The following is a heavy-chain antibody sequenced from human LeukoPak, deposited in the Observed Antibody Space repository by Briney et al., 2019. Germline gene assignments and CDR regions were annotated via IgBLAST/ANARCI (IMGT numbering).Heavy chain of an antibody. CDR3: AREGTGDDAFDI. V-gene: IGHV4-59*11. J-gene: IGHJ3*02. CDR2: IYYSGTT. Sequence: SETLSLTCTVSGGSISSHYWSWIRQPPGKGLEWIGYIYYSGTTNYNPSLKSRVTISVDTSKNQFSLKLSSVTAADTAVYYCAREGTGDDAFDIWGQGTMVTVSS. CDR1: GGSISSHY. D-gene: IGHD3-16*01.